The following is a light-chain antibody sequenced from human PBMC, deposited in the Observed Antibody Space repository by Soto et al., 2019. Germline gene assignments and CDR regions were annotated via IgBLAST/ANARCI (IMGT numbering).Light chain of an antibody. J-gene: IGKJ1*01. V-gene: IGKV3-20*01. CDR3: QQYGSSPPT. CDR1: QSVSTNY. Sequence: EIVLTQSPGTLSLSPGERATLSCRASQSVSTNYLAWYQRKPGQAPRLLIYGASSRATDIPDRFSGSGSGTDFTLTITRLKPEDFAVYCCQQYGSSPPTFGQGTKVEL. CDR2: GAS.